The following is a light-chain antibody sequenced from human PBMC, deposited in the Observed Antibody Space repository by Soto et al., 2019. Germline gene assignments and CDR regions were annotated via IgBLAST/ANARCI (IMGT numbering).Light chain of an antibody. CDR1: QSVRRN. Sequence: EIVMTQSPATLSVSPGERATLSCRASQSVRRNLAWYQQKPGQAPRLLIYGASTRATGIPARFSGSGSGTEFTLTISSLQSEDFAVYYCQHYNNWPRTFGQGTKVEIK. J-gene: IGKJ1*01. V-gene: IGKV3-15*01. CDR2: GAS. CDR3: QHYNNWPRT.